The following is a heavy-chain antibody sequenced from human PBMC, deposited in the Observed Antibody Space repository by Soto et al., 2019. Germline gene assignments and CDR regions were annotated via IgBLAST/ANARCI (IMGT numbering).Heavy chain of an antibody. D-gene: IGHD3-10*01. J-gene: IGHJ6*02. Sequence: ASVKVSCKASGYTFTSYYINWVLQATGQGLEWMGWMNPNSGNTGYAQKFQDRVTMTRNTSISTAYMELSSLRSEDTAVYYCARSGALLWFGEPGYGMDVWGQGTTVTVSS. CDR1: GYTFTSYY. CDR3: ARSGALLWFGEPGYGMDV. CDR2: MNPNSGNT. V-gene: IGHV1-8*01.